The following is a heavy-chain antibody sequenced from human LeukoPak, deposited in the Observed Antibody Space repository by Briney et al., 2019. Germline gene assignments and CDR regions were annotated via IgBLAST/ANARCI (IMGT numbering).Heavy chain of an antibody. D-gene: IGHD2-21*02. CDR1: GFTFSSYS. CDR2: ISSSSSYI. V-gene: IGHV3-21*01. CDR3: ARDGEVVVTAFYFDY. Sequence: SGGSLRLSCAASGFTFSSYSMNWVRQAPGMGLEWVSSISSSSSYIYYADSVKGRFTISRDNAKNSLYLQMNSLRAEDTAVYYCARDGEVVVTAFYFDYWGQGTLVTVSS. J-gene: IGHJ4*02.